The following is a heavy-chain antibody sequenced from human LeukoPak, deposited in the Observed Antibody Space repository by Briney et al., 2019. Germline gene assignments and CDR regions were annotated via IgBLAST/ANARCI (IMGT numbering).Heavy chain of an antibody. CDR2: ISWNSGSI. Sequence: PGRSLRLSCAASGFTFDDYAMHWVRQAPGKGLEWVSGISWNSGSIGYADSVKGRFTISRDNAKNSLYLQMNSLRAEDTALYYCAKALGGISRPSYYFDYWGQGTLVTVSS. CDR3: AKALGGISRPSYYFDY. J-gene: IGHJ4*02. D-gene: IGHD2-2*01. CDR1: GFTFDDYA. V-gene: IGHV3-9*01.